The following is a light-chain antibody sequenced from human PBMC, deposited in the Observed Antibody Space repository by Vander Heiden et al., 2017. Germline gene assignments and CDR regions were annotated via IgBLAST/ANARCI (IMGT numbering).Light chain of an antibody. CDR3: SSYTSSSTLV. J-gene: IGLJ2*01. Sequence: QSALTQPASVSGSPGQSITISCTGTSNDVGGYDYVSWYQQHPGKAPKLMIYDVSERPSGVSNRFSGSKSSNTASLTISVLQAEDDAHYYCSSYTSSSTLVFGGGTKLTVL. V-gene: IGLV2-14*01. CDR1: SNDVGGYDY. CDR2: DVS.